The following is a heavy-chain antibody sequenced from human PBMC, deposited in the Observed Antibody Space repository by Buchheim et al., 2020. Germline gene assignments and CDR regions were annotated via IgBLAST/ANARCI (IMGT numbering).Heavy chain of an antibody. J-gene: IGHJ6*02. V-gene: IGHV3-30*18. CDR3: AKDRYIAVVPAAIGGMDV. Sequence: QVQLVESGGGVVQPGRSLRLSCAASGFTFSSYGMHWVRQAPGKGLEWVAVISYDGSNKYYADSVKGRFTISRENSKNPLYLQMNSLRAEDTAVYYCAKDRYIAVVPAAIGGMDVWGQGTT. CDR1: GFTFSSYG. D-gene: IGHD2-2*01. CDR2: ISYDGSNK.